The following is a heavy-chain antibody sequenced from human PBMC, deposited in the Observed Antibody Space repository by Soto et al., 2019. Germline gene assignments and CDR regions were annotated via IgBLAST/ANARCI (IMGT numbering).Heavy chain of an antibody. CDR3: PKDPQQWLTIVDY. J-gene: IGHJ4*02. Sequence: EVQLLESGGGLVQPGESLRLSCVASGFTFSNYAMSWVRQAPGKGLEWVSGISGSGGTTYYADSVKGRFTISRDNSKNTLCLQMNSLRAGDTAVYYCPKDPQQWLTIVDYWGQGALVTVSS. CDR1: GFTFSNYA. CDR2: ISGSGGTT. V-gene: IGHV3-23*01. D-gene: IGHD6-19*01.